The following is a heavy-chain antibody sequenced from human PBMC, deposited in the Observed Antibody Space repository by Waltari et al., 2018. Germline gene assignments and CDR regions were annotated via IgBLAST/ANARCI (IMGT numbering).Heavy chain of an antibody. CDR1: GGSISSSSYY. J-gene: IGHJ4*02. V-gene: IGHV4-39*07. CDR3: ARVRDGYNYSIDY. Sequence: QLQLQESGPGLVKPSETLSLTCTVSGGSISSSSYYWGWIRQPPGKGLEWIGSIYYSGRTYYNPSLKSRVTISVDTSKNQFSLKLSSVTAADTAVYYCARVRDGYNYSIDYWGQGTLVTVSS. CDR2: IYYSGRT. D-gene: IGHD5-12*01.